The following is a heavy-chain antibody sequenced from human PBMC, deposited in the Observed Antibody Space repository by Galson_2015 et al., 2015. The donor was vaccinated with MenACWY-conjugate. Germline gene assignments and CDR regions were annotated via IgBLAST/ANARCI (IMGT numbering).Heavy chain of an antibody. J-gene: IGHJ4*02. V-gene: IGHV3-7*04. CDR1: GFTFSYYW. D-gene: IGHD7-27*01. Sequence: SLRLSCAASGFTFSYYWMSWVRQAPGKGLEWVANIKQGGSEKYYVDSVKGRFTISRDNAKNSLYLQINSLRAEDTAVYYCARDKRTGNSYFEYWGQGTLVTVSS. CDR2: IKQGGSEK. CDR3: ARDKRTGNSYFEY.